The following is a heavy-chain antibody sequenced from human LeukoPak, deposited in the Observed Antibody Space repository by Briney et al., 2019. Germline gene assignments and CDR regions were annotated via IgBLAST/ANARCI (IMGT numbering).Heavy chain of an antibody. Sequence: GGSLRLSCAASGFTFSSYWMTWVRQAPGKGLEWVANIDHDGREKYYVDSVKGRFTISRDNAKNSLFLQMDSLRAEDTAVYYCARGAGGDYWGQGTLVTVSS. CDR3: ARGAGGDY. J-gene: IGHJ4*02. CDR1: GFTFSSYW. V-gene: IGHV3-7*05. CDR2: IDHDGREK.